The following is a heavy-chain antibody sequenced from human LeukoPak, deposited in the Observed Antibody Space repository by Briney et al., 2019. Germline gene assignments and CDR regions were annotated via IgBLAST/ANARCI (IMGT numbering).Heavy chain of an antibody. D-gene: IGHD3-9*01. CDR3: ARESYSYEILTGYQGATWFDP. V-gene: IGHV4-30-4*01. CDR2: IHYTGRT. J-gene: IGHJ5*02. CDR1: GGSISSGDYF. Sequence: PSETLSLTCNVSGGSISSGDYFWNWIRQPPGKGLEWLGYIHYTGRTYYNPSLQSRVTMSVDTSKSQFSLRLSSVTAADTAIYYCARESYSYEILTGYQGATWFDPWGQGTLVTVSS.